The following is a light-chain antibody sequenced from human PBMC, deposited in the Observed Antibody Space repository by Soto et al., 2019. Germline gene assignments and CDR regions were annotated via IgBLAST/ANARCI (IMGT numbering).Light chain of an antibody. J-gene: IGKJ3*01. CDR1: QSVSSNY. Sequence: EIVLTQSPGTLSLSPGERATLSCRASQSVSSNYLAWYQQKPGQAHRLLIYGASSGPAGIPDKFSGSGSVTDFTLTISRLEPEDFAVYYCQQYGSSPFTFGPGTTVDMK. CDR2: GAS. CDR3: QQYGSSPFT. V-gene: IGKV3-20*01.